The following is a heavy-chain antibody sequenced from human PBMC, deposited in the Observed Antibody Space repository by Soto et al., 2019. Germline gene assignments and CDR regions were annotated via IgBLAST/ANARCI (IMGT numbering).Heavy chain of an antibody. Sequence: SETLSLTCTVSGGSISSSSYYWGWIRQPPGKGLEWIGSIYYSGSTYYNPSLKSRVTISVDTSKNQFSLKLSSVTAADTAVYYCARHNRVVVVATYHYYYMDVWGKGTTVT. CDR3: ARHNRVVVVATYHYYYMDV. CDR1: GGSISSSSYY. D-gene: IGHD2-15*01. V-gene: IGHV4-39*01. J-gene: IGHJ6*03. CDR2: IYYSGST.